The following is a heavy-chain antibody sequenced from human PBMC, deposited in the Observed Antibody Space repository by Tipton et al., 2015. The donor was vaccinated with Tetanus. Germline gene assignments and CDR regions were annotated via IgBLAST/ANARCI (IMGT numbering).Heavy chain of an antibody. CDR2: ISSSSSTI. V-gene: IGHV3-48*01. J-gene: IGHJ6*02. CDR3: ARDSGGWDYYYYGMGV. CDR1: RFTFSSYS. D-gene: IGHD6-19*01. Sequence: SLRLSCAASRFTFSSYSMNWVRQAPGKGLEWVSYISSSSSTIYYADSVKGRFTISRDNAKNSLYLQMNSLRAEDTAVYYCARDSGGWDYYYYGMGVWGQGTTVTVSS.